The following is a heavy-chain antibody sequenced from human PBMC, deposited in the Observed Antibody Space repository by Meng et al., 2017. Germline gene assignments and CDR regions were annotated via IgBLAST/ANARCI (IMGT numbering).Heavy chain of an antibody. Sequence: VRLVESGGGLVRSGGSLRLSCTASGFTFRNYWMHWVRQAPGKGLVWVSRIKPDGTMTVYADSVKGRFTISRDNAKNTLYLQMNSLRSDDTAVYYCARSDWFDPWGQGTLVTVSS. V-gene: IGHV3-74*01. CDR1: GFTFRNYW. CDR2: IKPDGTMT. J-gene: IGHJ5*02. CDR3: ARSDWFDP.